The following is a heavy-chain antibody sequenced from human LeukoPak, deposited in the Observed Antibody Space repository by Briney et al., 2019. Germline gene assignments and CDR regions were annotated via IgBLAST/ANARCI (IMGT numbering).Heavy chain of an antibody. D-gene: IGHD1-7*01. CDR1: GFTFSTNA. CDR2: ISGSGAST. V-gene: IGHV3-23*01. CDR3: VRDRNYFEALQRSY. J-gene: IGHJ4*02. Sequence: GRSLRLSCLTSGFTFSTNAMSWVRQAPGKVLEWISGISGSGASTYYADSVTGRFTISRDNSRNTLYLQMNSLRGDDTAVYFCVRDRNYFEALQRSYWGQGTLVTVSS.